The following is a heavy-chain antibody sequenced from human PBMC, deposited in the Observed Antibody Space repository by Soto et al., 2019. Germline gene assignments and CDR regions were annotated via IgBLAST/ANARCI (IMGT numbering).Heavy chain of an antibody. CDR1: GFTFSSYS. D-gene: IGHD3-10*01. V-gene: IGHV3-48*02. Sequence: GGSLRLSCAASGFTFSSYSMNWVRQAPGKGLEWVSYISSSSSTIYYADSVKGRFTISRDNAKNSLYLQMNSLRDEDTAVYYCARSGAVLLWFGELLPYFDYWGQGTLVTVSS. CDR2: ISSSSSTI. J-gene: IGHJ4*02. CDR3: ARSGAVLLWFGELLPYFDY.